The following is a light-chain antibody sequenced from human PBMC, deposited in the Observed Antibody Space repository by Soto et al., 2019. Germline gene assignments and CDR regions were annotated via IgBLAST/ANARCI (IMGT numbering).Light chain of an antibody. Sequence: QSALTQPRSVSGSPGQSVTISCTGTSSDVGVYNYVSWYQQHPGKAPQLVIYDVIKRPSGVPDRFSGSKSGNTASLTISGLQAEDEADYYCCSYAGSSPWVVGGGTKLTVL. J-gene: IGLJ3*02. CDR2: DVI. CDR3: CSYAGSSPWV. V-gene: IGLV2-11*01. CDR1: SSDVGVYNY.